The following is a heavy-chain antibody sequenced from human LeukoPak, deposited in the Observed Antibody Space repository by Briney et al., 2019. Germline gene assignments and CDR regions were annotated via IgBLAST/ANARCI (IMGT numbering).Heavy chain of an antibody. Sequence: GGSLRLSCAASGFIFSTYSMNWVRQAPGKGLESVSSISSTSSYIYFADSVKGRFTISRDNGKDVVSLQMNSLRAEDTAVYYCARGVYWQQEHYGMDVWGQGTTVTVSS. J-gene: IGHJ6*02. CDR1: GFIFSTYS. CDR2: ISSTSSYI. CDR3: ARGVYWQQEHYGMDV. D-gene: IGHD6-13*01. V-gene: IGHV3-21*01.